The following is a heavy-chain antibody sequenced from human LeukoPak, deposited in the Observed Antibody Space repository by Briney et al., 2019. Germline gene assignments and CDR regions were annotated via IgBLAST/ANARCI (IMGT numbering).Heavy chain of an antibody. CDR3: ARERSSGWSAFDI. J-gene: IGHJ3*02. D-gene: IGHD6-19*01. V-gene: IGHV3-11*04. Sequence: GGSLRLSCAASGFTFSDYYMSWIRQAPGKGLEWVSYISSSGSTIYYADSVKGRFTISRDNAKNSLYLQMNSLRAEDTAVYYCARERSSGWSAFDIWGQGTMVTVSS. CDR1: GFTFSDYY. CDR2: ISSSGSTI.